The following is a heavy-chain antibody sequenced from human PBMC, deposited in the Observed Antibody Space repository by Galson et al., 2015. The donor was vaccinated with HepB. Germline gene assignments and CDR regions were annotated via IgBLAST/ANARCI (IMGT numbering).Heavy chain of an antibody. CDR1: GFTFSSYS. Sequence: SLRLSCAASGFTFSSYSMNWVRQAPGKGLEWVSYISSSSSYIYYADSVKGRFTISRDNAKNSLYLQMNSLRAEDTAVYYCARDRRDILTGYSPFAETTAPYYYYGMDVWGQGTTVTVSS. CDR2: ISSSSSYI. D-gene: IGHD3-9*01. CDR3: ARDRRDILTGYSPFAETTAPYYYYGMDV. J-gene: IGHJ6*02. V-gene: IGHV3-21*05.